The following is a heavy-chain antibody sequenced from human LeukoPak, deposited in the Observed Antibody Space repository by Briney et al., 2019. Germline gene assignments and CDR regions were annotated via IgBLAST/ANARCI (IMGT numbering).Heavy chain of an antibody. D-gene: IGHD3-3*01. J-gene: IGHJ3*02. CDR3: ARGDTIFGVVIIAFDI. CDR1: GGTFSSYA. Sequence: SVKVSCKASGGTFSSYAISWVRQAPGQGLEWMGGIIPIFGTANYAQRFQGRVTITADESTSTAYMELSSLRSEDTAVYYCARGDTIFGVVIIAFDIWGQGTMVTVSS. V-gene: IGHV1-69*13. CDR2: IIPIFGTA.